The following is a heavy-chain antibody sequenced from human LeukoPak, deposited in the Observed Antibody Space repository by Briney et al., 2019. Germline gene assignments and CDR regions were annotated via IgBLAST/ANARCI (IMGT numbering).Heavy chain of an antibody. J-gene: IGHJ3*02. CDR3: ARESGYSYGYASAFDI. Sequence: SETLSLTCTVSGGSISSGSYYWSWIRQPAGKGLEWIGRIYTSGSTNYNPSLKSRVTISVDTSKNQFSLKLSSVTAADTAVYYCARESGYSYGYASAFDIWGQGTMVTVSS. D-gene: IGHD5-18*01. CDR1: GGSISSGSYY. CDR2: IYTSGST. V-gene: IGHV4-61*02.